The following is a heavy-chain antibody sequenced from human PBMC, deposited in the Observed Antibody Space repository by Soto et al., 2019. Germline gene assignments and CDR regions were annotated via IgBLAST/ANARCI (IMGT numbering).Heavy chain of an antibody. CDR1: GIHLRSYW. D-gene: IGHD3-16*02. J-gene: IGHJ4*02. CDR3: ARGPAGYYDYVWGSYPSPLDY. Sequence: PGGSPSLSRAAPGIHLRSYWTHLVRQAPGKGLVWVSRINSDGSSTSYADSVKGRFTISRDNAKNTLYLQMNSLRAEDTAVYYCARGPAGYYDYVWGSYPSPLDYWGQGTLVTVSS. V-gene: IGHV3-74*01. CDR2: INSDGSST.